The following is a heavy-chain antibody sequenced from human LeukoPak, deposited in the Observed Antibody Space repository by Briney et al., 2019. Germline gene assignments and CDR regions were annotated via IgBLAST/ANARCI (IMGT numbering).Heavy chain of an antibody. J-gene: IGHJ4*02. CDR3: ARGLQQMAQTRSDYFDS. CDR2: MNHSGGA. D-gene: IGHD6-13*01. CDR1: GGSLSGYH. Sequence: PSETLSLTCAVYGGSLSGYHWGWIRQPPGKGLEWIGEMNHSGGANHNPSLKSRVAISVDTSKNQFSLKLTSVTAADTAVYFCARGLQQMAQTRSDYFDSWGQGTLVTVSS. V-gene: IGHV4-34*01.